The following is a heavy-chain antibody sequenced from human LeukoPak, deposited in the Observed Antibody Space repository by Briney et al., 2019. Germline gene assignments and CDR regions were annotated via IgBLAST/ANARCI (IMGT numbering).Heavy chain of an antibody. CDR1: GYSFTGYY. D-gene: IGHD2-8*01. CDR2: INPNSGDT. J-gene: IGHJ6*03. CDR3: ARGGLRVMVYRLYYMDV. Sequence: ASVKVSCKASGYSFTGYYMHWVRRAPGHGLEWMGWINPNSGDTKYAQEFQGRVTMTRDTSISTAYMELTRLRSDDTAVYYCARGGLRVMVYRLYYMDVWGKGTTVTVSS. V-gene: IGHV1-2*02.